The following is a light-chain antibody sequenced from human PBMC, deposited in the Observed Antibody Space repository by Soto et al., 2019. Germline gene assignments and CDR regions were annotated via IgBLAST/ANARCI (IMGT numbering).Light chain of an antibody. CDR2: AAS. CDR3: QQSFSTPPT. CDR1: QSISSF. V-gene: IGKV1-39*01. Sequence: DIQMTQSPSSLSASVGDRVTITCRASQSISSFLTWYQQKAGKAPKLLIYAASSLQSGVPSRFSGSGSGTDFTLTISSLQPEDFASYYSQQSFSTPPTFGGGTKVDI. J-gene: IGKJ4*01.